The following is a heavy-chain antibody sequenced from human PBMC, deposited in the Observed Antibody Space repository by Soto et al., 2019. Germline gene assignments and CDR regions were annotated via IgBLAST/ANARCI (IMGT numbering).Heavy chain of an antibody. CDR3: ARDGEEWIGNGMDV. J-gene: IGHJ6*02. V-gene: IGHV4-30-4*01. Sequence: PSETLSLTCTVSGGSISSGDYHGSWIRQPPGKGLEWIGYIYYSGSTYYNPSLKSRVTISVDTSKNQFSLKLSSVTAADTAVYYCARDGEEWIGNGMDVWGQGTTVTVSS. CDR2: IYYSGST. D-gene: IGHD3-3*01. CDR1: GGSISSGDYH.